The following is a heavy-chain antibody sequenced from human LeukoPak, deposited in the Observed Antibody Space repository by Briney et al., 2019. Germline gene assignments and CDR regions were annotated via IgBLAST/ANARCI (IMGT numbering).Heavy chain of an antibody. J-gene: IGHJ6*02. CDR2: ISYDGSNK. Sequence: GGSLRLSCAASGFTFSSYAMHWVRQAPGKGLEWVAVISYDGSNKYYADSVKGRFTISRDNSKNTLYLQMNSLRAEDTAVYYCARERVLDYYYYGMDVWGQGTTVTVSS. V-gene: IGHV3-30-3*01. D-gene: IGHD2/OR15-2a*01. CDR1: GFTFSSYA. CDR3: ARERVLDYYYYGMDV.